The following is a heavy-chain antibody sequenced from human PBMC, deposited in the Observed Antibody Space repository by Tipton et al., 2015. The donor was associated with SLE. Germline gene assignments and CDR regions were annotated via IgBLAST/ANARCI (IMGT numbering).Heavy chain of an antibody. J-gene: IGHJ3*02. CDR2: IYYSGST. Sequence: TLSLTCTVSGGSISSHSWSWIRQPPGKGLEWIGYIYYSGSTNYNPSLKSRVTISVDTSKNQFSLKLSSVTAADTAVYYCARDRAFYYGSGPDAFDIWGQGTMVTVSS. CDR3: ARDRAFYYGSGPDAFDI. CDR1: GGSISSHS. V-gene: IGHV4-59*11. D-gene: IGHD3-10*01.